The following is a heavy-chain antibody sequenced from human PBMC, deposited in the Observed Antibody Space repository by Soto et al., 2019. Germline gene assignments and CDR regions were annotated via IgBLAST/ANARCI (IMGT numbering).Heavy chain of an antibody. V-gene: IGHV3-30-3*01. CDR3: AREYSSGWHDAFDI. Sequence: PGGSLRLSCAASGFTFSSYAMHWVRQAPGKGLEWVAVISYDGSNKYYADSVKGRFTISRDNSKNTLYLQMNSLRAEDTAVYYCAREYSSGWHDAFDIWGQGTMVTVS. CDR1: GFTFSSYA. J-gene: IGHJ3*02. CDR2: ISYDGSNK. D-gene: IGHD6-19*01.